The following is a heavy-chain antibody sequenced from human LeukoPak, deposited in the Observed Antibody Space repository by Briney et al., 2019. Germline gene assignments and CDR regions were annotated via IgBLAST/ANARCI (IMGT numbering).Heavy chain of an antibody. CDR1: GGTFSSYA. J-gene: IGHJ4*02. V-gene: IGHV1-8*02. Sequence: GASVKVSCKASGGTFSSYAISWVRQAPGQGLEWMGWMNPNSGNTGYAQKFQGRVTMTRNTSISTAYMELSSLRSEDTAVYYCARGGGSGSYGDYWGQGTLVTVSS. CDR3: ARGGGSGSYGDY. CDR2: MNPNSGNT. D-gene: IGHD3-10*01.